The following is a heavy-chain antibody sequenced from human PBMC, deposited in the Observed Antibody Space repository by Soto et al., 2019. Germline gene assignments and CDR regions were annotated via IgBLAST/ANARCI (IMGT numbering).Heavy chain of an antibody. V-gene: IGHV4-30-2*01. CDR3: ARGHYYYGMDV. Sequence: SETLSLTCTVSNGSVSSGTYSWSWVRHPPGKGLEWIGYIYYSGTTYYTPSLKSRLTMSMDRANDHFSLNLTSVTAADTAVYFCARGHYYYGMDVWGQGITVTVS. CDR1: NGSVSSGTYS. J-gene: IGHJ6*02. CDR2: IYYSGTT.